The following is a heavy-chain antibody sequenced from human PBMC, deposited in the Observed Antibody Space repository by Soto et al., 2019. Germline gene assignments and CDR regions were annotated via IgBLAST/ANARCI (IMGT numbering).Heavy chain of an antibody. V-gene: IGHV3-23*01. CDR2: ISDSGGHT. Sequence: VQLLESGGGLVQPGGSLRLSCAASGFTFNSYAMRWVRQAPGKGLEWVSTISDSGGHTYYADSVKGRFTISRDNSKNTLYLQMNSLGAEDTALYYCAKGDSNGWYFDYWGQGTLVTVSS. CDR1: GFTFNSYA. CDR3: AKGDSNGWYFDY. D-gene: IGHD6-19*01. J-gene: IGHJ4*02.